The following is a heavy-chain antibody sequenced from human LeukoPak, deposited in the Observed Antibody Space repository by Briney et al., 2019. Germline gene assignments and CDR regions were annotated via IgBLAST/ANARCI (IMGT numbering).Heavy chain of an antibody. V-gene: IGHV1-69*04. Sequence: SVTVSFKASGGTFSIYAISWVRQAPGQGLEWMGRIIPILGIANYAQKFQGRVTITADKSTSTAYMELSSLRSEDTAVYYCARDRSPYYGDYTYSDAFDIWGQGTMVTVSS. D-gene: IGHD4-17*01. CDR2: IIPILGIA. CDR1: GGTFSIYA. J-gene: IGHJ3*02. CDR3: ARDRSPYYGDYTYSDAFDI.